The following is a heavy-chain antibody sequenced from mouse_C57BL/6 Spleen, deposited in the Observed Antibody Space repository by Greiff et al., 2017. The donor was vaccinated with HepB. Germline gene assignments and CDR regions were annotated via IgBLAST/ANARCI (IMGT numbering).Heavy chain of an antibody. D-gene: IGHD2-4*01. J-gene: IGHJ4*01. Sequence: VQLKESGPELVKPGASVKIPCKASGYTFTDYNMDWVKQSHGKSLEWIGDINPNNGGTIYNQKFKGKATLTVDKSSSTAYMELRSLTSEDTAVYYCARPYDYGDYYAMDYWGQGTSVTVSS. CDR2: INPNNGGT. CDR3: ARPYDYGDYYAMDY. V-gene: IGHV1-18*01. CDR1: GYTFTDYN.